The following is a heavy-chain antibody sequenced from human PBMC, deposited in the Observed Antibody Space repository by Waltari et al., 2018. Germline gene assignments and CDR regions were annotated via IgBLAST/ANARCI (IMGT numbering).Heavy chain of an antibody. CDR2: IKQDGSES. V-gene: IGHV3-7*01. J-gene: IGHJ3*02. CDR3: ASRYCTSARCYTASYLAFDI. D-gene: IGHD2-2*02. Sequence: TWVRQAPGNGLEWVANIKQDGSESYYVDSVKGRFTISRDNAKNSLYLQMNSLRAEDTAVYYCASRYCTSARCYTASYLAFDIWGQGTMVTVSS.